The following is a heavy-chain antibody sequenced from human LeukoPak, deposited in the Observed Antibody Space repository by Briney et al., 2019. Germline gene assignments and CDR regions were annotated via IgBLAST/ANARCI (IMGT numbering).Heavy chain of an antibody. Sequence: PGGSLRLSCAAPGFTFSSYSMNWVRQAPGKGLEWVSSISSSSSYVYYADSVKGRFTISRDNAKNSLYLQMNSLRAEDTAVYYCAGDLGGNYDSSGLHYWGQGTLVTVSS. V-gene: IGHV3-21*01. D-gene: IGHD3-22*01. CDR3: AGDLGGNYDSSGLHY. CDR2: ISSSSSYV. CDR1: GFTFSSYS. J-gene: IGHJ4*02.